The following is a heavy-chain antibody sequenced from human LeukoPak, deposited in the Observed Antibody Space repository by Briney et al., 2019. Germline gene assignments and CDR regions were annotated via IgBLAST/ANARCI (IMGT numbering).Heavy chain of an antibody. CDR1: GGSISSGSYY. CDR3: AREFGYAVNSLDY. J-gene: IGHJ4*02. D-gene: IGHD5-12*01. Sequence: SETLSLTCTVSGGSISSGSYYWSWIRQPAGKGLEWIGRIYTSGSTHYNPSLKSRVTISADTSKNQFSLRLSSVTPADTAVYYCAREFGYAVNSLDYWGQGTLVTVSS. V-gene: IGHV4-61*02. CDR2: IYTSGST.